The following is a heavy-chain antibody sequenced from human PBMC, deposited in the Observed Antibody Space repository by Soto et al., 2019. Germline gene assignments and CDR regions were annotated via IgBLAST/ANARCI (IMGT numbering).Heavy chain of an antibody. CDR1: AFTFSNYS. CDR2: VRSSGGSV. D-gene: IGHD3-3*02. CDR3: AKAHTDTFLSGPHYFDY. V-gene: IGHV3-23*01. Sequence: GGSLRLSCAASAFTFSNYSMNWVRQAPGECLERINSVRSSGGSVTIAAAVNARFTITRHNSMNTLYLHMNCLRAEDTAVYYCAKAHTDTFLSGPHYFDYWGQGTLVTVSS. J-gene: IGHJ4*01.